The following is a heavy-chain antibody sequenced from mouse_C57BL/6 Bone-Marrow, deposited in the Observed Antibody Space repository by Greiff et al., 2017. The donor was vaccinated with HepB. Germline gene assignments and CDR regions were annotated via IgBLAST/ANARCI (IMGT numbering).Heavy chain of an antibody. D-gene: IGHD2-4*01. CDR2: IYWDDDK. CDR3: ARRAERDPPLIYYDYDGGFDY. Sequence: QVTLKVSGPGILQSSQTLSLTCSFSGFSLSTSGMGVSWIRQPSGKGLEWLAHIYWDDDKRYNPSLKSRLTISKDTSRNQVFLKITSVDTADTATYYCARRAERDPPLIYYDYDGGFDYWGQGTTLTVSS. V-gene: IGHV8-12*01. J-gene: IGHJ2*01. CDR1: GFSLSTSGMG.